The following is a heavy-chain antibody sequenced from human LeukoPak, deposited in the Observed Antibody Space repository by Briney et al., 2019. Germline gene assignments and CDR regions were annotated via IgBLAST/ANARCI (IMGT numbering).Heavy chain of an antibody. CDR1: GFTFSSYG. CDR2: IWYDGSNK. D-gene: IGHD5-24*01. V-gene: IGHV3-33*06. Sequence: GRSPRLSCAASGFTFSSYGMHWVRQAPGKGLEWVAAIWYDGSNKYYADSVKGRFTISRDNSKNTLYLQMNSLRAEDTAVYYCAKDLRWLQTQPPEIGYWGQGTLVTVSS. J-gene: IGHJ4*02. CDR3: AKDLRWLQTQPPEIGY.